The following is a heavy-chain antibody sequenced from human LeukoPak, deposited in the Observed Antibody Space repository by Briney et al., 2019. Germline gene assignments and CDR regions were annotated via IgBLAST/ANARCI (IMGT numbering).Heavy chain of an antibody. CDR3: VGNEYYALDS. V-gene: IGHV4-4*02. Sequence: PSETLSLTCAVSGDSINSFDWWSWVRQSPARGLEWIGEIYHSGGTNYNPSLKSRVTISIDKSKNQLSLKLTSVTAADTAVYFCVGNEYYALDSWGQGTLVTVAS. D-gene: IGHD2/OR15-2a*01. CDR2: IYHSGGT. CDR1: GDSINSFDW. J-gene: IGHJ4*02.